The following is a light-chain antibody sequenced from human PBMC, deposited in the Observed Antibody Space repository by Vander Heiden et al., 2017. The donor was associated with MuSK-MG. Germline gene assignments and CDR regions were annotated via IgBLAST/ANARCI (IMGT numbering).Light chain of an antibody. CDR2: GAS. Sequence: DIQMTQSPSSLSASIGDRVSITCRASQSINTFLNWYQQKPGKAPNLLIYGASTLHSGVPSRFSGSGYETHFTLTISNLQVEDFAPYYCQQSDSLPPNTFGQGTKLDIK. CDR3: QQSDSLPPNT. V-gene: IGKV1-39*01. J-gene: IGKJ2*01. CDR1: QSINTF.